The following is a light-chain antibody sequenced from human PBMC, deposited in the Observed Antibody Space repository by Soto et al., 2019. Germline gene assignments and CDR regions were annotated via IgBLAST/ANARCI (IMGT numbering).Light chain of an antibody. V-gene: IGKV1-5*01. CDR1: QSIYKW. CDR2: EAA. J-gene: IGKJ4*01. CDR3: QQYNSFPLT. Sequence: DIQMTQSPSTLSASIGDTVTISCRASQSIYKWLAWYQQKPQKAPKVLIFEAAGLESGVSSRFRGSGSGTEFTLTISSLQPDDLATYYCQQYNSFPLTVGGGTTVEL.